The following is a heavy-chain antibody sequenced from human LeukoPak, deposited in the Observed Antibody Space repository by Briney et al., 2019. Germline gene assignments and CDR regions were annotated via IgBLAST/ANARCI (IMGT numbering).Heavy chain of an antibody. D-gene: IGHD3-9*01. V-gene: IGHV1-18*01. J-gene: IGHJ6*02. Sequence: ASVKVSCKASGYIFTSYGISWVRQAPGQGLEWMGWISGYNGNTNYAQKLQGRVSMTTDTSTSTVYMELRRLRSDDTAVYYCARDWRDDILTGSEADWYQPYYGMDVGGQGTTVTVSS. CDR2: ISGYNGNT. CDR3: ARDWRDDILTGSEADWYQPYYGMDV. CDR1: GYIFTSYG.